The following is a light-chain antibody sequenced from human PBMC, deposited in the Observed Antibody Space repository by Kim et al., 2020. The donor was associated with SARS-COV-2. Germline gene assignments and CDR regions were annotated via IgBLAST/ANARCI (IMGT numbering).Light chain of an antibody. Sequence: GQSITISCTGTSRDVSGYNYVSWYQQHPGKAPKLMIYDVSNRPSGVSNRCSGSKSGNTASLTISGLQAEDEADYYCSSYTSSSTRVFGGGTQLTVL. CDR1: SRDVSGYNY. CDR3: SSYTSSSTRV. V-gene: IGLV2-14*03. CDR2: DVS. J-gene: IGLJ3*02.